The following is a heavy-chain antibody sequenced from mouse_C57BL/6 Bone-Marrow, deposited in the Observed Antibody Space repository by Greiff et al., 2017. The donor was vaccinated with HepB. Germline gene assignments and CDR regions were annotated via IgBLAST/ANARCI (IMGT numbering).Heavy chain of an antibody. Sequence: EVQLVESGGGLVKPGGSLKLSCAASGFTFSDYGMHWVRQAPEKGLEWVAYISSGSSNIYYADTVKGRFTISTDNAKNTLYMQMTSLRSEDTAMYYCASPQTNYDGSSDGFAYWGQGTLVTVSA. CDR2: ISSGSSNI. CDR1: GFTFSDYG. CDR3: ASPQTNYDGSSDGFAY. J-gene: IGHJ3*01. V-gene: IGHV5-17*01. D-gene: IGHD1-1*01.